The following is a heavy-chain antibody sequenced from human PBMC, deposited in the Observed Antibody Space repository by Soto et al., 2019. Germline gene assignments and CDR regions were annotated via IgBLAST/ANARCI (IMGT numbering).Heavy chain of an antibody. J-gene: IGHJ6*02. CDR1: CGSISSGSYY. V-gene: IGHV4-31*03. Sequence: KTXETLSLKPTVSCGSISSGSYYWGWIRQHPGKGLEWSGYIYYSGSTYYNPSLKSRVTISVDTSKNQFSLKLSSVTAADTAVYYCARDSGLEAVAGTLMDFWGQGTTVTVSS. CDR3: ARDSGLEAVAGTLMDF. CDR2: IYYSGST. D-gene: IGHD6-19*01.